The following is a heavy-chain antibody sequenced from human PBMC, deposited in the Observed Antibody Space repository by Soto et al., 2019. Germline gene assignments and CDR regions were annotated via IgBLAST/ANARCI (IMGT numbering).Heavy chain of an antibody. CDR2: ISGSGGST. CDR3: AKDGEEGTVLMVYASDFDY. V-gene: IGHV3-23*01. J-gene: IGHJ4*02. CDR1: GFTFSSYA. D-gene: IGHD2-8*01. Sequence: VGSLRLSCAASGFTFSSYAMSWFRQAPVNWLEWVSSISGSGGSTYYADSVKGRFTISRDNSKNTLYLQMNSLRAEDTAVYYCAKDGEEGTVLMVYASDFDYWGQGTLVTVSS.